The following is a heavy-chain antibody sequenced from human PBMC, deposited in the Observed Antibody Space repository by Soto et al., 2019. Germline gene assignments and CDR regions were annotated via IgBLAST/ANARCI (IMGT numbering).Heavy chain of an antibody. D-gene: IGHD3-3*01. CDR3: ARMTPLLYDFWSGYPLYYFDY. CDR1: GGSISSGGYY. CDR2: IYYSGST. J-gene: IGHJ4*02. V-gene: IGHV4-31*03. Sequence: QVQLQESGPGLVKPSQTLSLTCTVSGGSISSGGYYWSWIRQHPGKGLEWIGYIYYSGSTYYNPSLKSRVTISVDTSKNQFSLKLSSVTAADTAVYYCARMTPLLYDFWSGYPLYYFDYWGQGTLVTVSS.